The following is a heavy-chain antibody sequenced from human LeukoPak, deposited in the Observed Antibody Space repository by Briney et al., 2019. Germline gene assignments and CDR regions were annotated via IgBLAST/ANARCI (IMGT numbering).Heavy chain of an antibody. D-gene: IGHD4-23*01. J-gene: IGHJ6*03. V-gene: IGHV1-2*02. CDR3: ARGTLNSGGNPWGYYYYYMDV. CDR2: INPNSGGT. CDR1: GYTFTGYY. Sequence: ASVKVSCKASGYTFTGYYMHWVRQAPGQGLEWMGWINPNSGGTNYAQKFQGRVTMNRDTSISTAYMELSRLRSDDTAVYYCARGTLNSGGNPWGYYYYYMDVWGKGTTVTVSS.